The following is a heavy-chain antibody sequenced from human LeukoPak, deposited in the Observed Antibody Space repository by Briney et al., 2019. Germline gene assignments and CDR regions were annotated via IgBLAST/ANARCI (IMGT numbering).Heavy chain of an antibody. CDR2: ISWNSDSI. CDR3: AKGSSYDILTGSGGGWFDP. Sequence: GGSLRLSCAASGFIFDDYAMHWVRQAPGKGLEWVSGISWNSDSIRYADSVKGRFTISRDNAKNSLYLQMNSLRAEDTALYYCAKGSSYDILTGSGGGWFDPWGQGTLVTVSS. CDR1: GFIFDDYA. V-gene: IGHV3-9*01. D-gene: IGHD3-9*01. J-gene: IGHJ5*02.